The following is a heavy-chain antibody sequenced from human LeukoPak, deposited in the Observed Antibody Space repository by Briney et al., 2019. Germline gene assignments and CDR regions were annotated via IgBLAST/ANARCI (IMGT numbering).Heavy chain of an antibody. CDR1: GGSIGSHY. Sequence: SETLSLTCSVSGGSIGSHYWSWLRQAPGKGLEWIGYMYDSGTTKSNPSLKSRVSISVDTSKNQFSLKVHSVTAADTAVYYCARFYFVPTARGGGNWFDPWGQGTLVTVSS. D-gene: IGHD2-2*01. CDR3: ARFYFVPTARGGGNWFDP. CDR2: MYDSGTT. V-gene: IGHV4-59*11. J-gene: IGHJ5*02.